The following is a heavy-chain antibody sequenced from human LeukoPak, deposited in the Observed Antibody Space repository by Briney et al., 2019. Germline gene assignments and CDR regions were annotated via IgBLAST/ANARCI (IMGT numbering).Heavy chain of an antibody. Sequence: SVKVSCKASGGTFSSYAISWVRQAPGQGLEWMGGIIPIFGTANYAQKFQGRVTITTDESTSTAYMELSSLRSEDTAVYYCASGAHYDFWSGYYAFDVWGQGTMVTVSS. D-gene: IGHD3-3*01. CDR1: GGTFSSYA. V-gene: IGHV1-69*05. CDR3: ASGAHYDFWSGYYAFDV. J-gene: IGHJ3*01. CDR2: IIPIFGTA.